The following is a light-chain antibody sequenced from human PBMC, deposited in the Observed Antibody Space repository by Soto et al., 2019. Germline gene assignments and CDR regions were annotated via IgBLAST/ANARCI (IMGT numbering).Light chain of an antibody. J-gene: IGLJ1*01. CDR3: ASYTSISSLGV. CDR2: EVN. CDR1: GSDIGSYKY. V-gene: IGLV2-14*03. Sequence: SALTQPASVSGSPGHSITISCTGTGSDIGSYKYVSWYQQHPGKAPKLIIFEVNNRPSGVSDRFSGSKSGNTASLIISGLQAEDEADYYCASYTSISSLGVFGTGTKVTV.